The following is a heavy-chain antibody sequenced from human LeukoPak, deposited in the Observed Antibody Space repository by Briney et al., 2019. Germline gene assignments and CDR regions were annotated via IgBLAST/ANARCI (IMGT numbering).Heavy chain of an antibody. CDR2: ISSSSSYI. D-gene: IGHD3-22*01. CDR3: ASNPKYYYDSSGYYRPGDY. Sequence: GGSLRLSCAASGFTFSSCSMKWVRQAPGKGLEWVSSISSSSSYIYYADSVKGRFTISRDNAKNSLYLQMNSLRAEDTAVYYCASNPKYYYDSSGYYRPGDYWGQGTLVTVSS. V-gene: IGHV3-21*01. CDR1: GFTFSSCS. J-gene: IGHJ4*02.